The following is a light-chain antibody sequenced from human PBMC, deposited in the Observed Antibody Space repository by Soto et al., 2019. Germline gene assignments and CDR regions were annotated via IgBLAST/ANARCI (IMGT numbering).Light chain of an antibody. CDR2: GTS. J-gene: IGKJ1*01. V-gene: IGKV1-6*01. CDR3: LQDYSCPRT. CDR1: QAIRTE. Sequence: AIQMTQSPSSLSASVGDRVIITCRASQAIRTELGWYQQRPGKAPKRLIYGTSNLQSGVPSRFSGSGSGTDFTLTITGLQPEDFATYYCLQDYSCPRTFGQGTNVDVK.